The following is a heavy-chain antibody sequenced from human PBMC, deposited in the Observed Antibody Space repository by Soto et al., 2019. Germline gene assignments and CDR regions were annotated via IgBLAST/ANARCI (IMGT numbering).Heavy chain of an antibody. Sequence: SETLSLTCTVSGGSISSGDYYWSWIRQPPGKGLEWIGYIYYSGSTNYNPSLKSRVTISVDTSKNQFSLKLSSVTAADTAVYYCAIGSYRYNDFDYWGQGTLVNVSS. J-gene: IGHJ4*02. CDR1: GGSISSGDYY. V-gene: IGHV4-30-4*01. D-gene: IGHD3-16*02. CDR2: IYYSGST. CDR3: AIGSYRYNDFDY.